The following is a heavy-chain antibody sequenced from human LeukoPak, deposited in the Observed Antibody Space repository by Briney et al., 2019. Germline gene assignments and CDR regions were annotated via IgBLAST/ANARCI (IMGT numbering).Heavy chain of an antibody. CDR3: ARGNYYDSSGYRSFDY. J-gene: IGHJ4*02. CDR2: INPNSGGT. CDR1: GYTFTGYY. D-gene: IGHD3-22*01. Sequence: ASVKVSCKASGYTFTGYYMHWVRQAPGQGLEWMGRINPNSGGTNYAQKFQGRVTMTRDTSISTAYMELSRLRSDDTAAYYCARGNYYDSSGYRSFDYWGQGTLVTVSS. V-gene: IGHV1-2*06.